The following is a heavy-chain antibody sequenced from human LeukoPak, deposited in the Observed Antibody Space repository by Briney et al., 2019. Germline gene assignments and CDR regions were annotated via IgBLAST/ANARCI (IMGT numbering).Heavy chain of an antibody. CDR3: ARTDGSGSYYNVYFDY. V-gene: IGHV1-18*01. CDR2: ISAYNGNT. J-gene: IGHJ4*02. CDR1: SYTFTSYG. D-gene: IGHD3-10*01. Sequence: ASVKVSCKASSYTFTSYGISWVRQAPGQGLEWMGWISAYNGNTNYAQRLQGRVTMTTDTSTSTAYMELRSLRSDDTAVYYCARTDGSGSYYNVYFDYWGQGTLVTVSS.